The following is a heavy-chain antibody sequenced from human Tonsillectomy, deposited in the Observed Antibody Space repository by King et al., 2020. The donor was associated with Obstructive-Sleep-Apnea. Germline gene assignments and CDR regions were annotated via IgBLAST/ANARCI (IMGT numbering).Heavy chain of an antibody. CDR1: GGTFNSYA. CDR3: ARVDGGYNFFDY. Sequence: VQLVQSGAEVKKPGSSVKVSCKASGGTFNSYAISWVRQAPGQGLEWIGGIIPTFSTTNYAQKFQGRLTITADESTSTAYMELSSLTSEDTAIYYCARVDGGYNFFDYWGQGTLVTVSS. CDR2: IIPTFSTT. J-gene: IGHJ4*02. V-gene: IGHV1-69*01. D-gene: IGHD5-24*01.